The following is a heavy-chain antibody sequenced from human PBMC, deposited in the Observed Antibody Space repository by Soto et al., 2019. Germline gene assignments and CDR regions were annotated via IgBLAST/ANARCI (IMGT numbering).Heavy chain of an antibody. V-gene: IGHV3-30-3*01. Sequence: QVQLVESGGGVVQPGRSLRLSCAASGFTFSSYAMHWVRQAPGKGLEWVAVISYDGSNKYYADSVKGRFTISRDNSKNTLYLQMNSLRAEDTAVYYCARRGSIANLDYWGQGTLVTVSS. CDR2: ISYDGSNK. CDR1: GFTFSSYA. J-gene: IGHJ4*02. D-gene: IGHD6-6*01. CDR3: ARRGSIANLDY.